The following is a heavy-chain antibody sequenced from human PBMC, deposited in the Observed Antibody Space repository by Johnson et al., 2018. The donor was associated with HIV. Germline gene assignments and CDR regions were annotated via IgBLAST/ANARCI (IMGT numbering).Heavy chain of an antibody. J-gene: IGHJ3*02. CDR2: VSGSGGSA. V-gene: IGHV3-23*04. Sequence: MQLVESGGGVAQPGRSLRLSCAASGLTFSSYGIHWVRQAPGKGLEWVSAVSGSGGSAYYADSVKGRFTISRDNSRNTVYLQMNSLRAEATAVYYCARDDRPDGFDIWGQGTMVTVSS. CDR3: ARDDRPDGFDI. CDR1: GLTFSSYG.